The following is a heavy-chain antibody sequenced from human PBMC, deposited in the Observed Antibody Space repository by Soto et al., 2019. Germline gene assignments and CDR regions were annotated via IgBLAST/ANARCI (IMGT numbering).Heavy chain of an antibody. J-gene: IGHJ4*02. CDR2: IYPGDSDT. Sequence: GESLKISCKGSGYSFTSYWIGWVRQMPGKGLEWMGIIYPGDSDTRYSPSFQGQVTISADKSISTAYLQWSSLKASDTAMYYCASEGGRYGSWYPVLNWGQGTLVTVSS. D-gene: IGHD6-13*01. V-gene: IGHV5-51*01. CDR3: ASEGGRYGSWYPVLN. CDR1: GYSFTSYW.